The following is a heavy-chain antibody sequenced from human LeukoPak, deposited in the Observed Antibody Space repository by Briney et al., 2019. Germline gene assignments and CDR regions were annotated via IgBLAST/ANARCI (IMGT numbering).Heavy chain of an antibody. CDR3: AKWGDFDILTGYYVSDF. D-gene: IGHD3-9*01. J-gene: IGHJ4*02. Sequence: GGSLRLSCVASGFTFSNYAMSWVRQAPGKRLEGVSAVTGRGGSTYYADPVKGRFTISRDNSRNTLFLQMNSLRAEDTAIYYCAKWGDFDILTGYYVSDFWGQGTLVTVSS. CDR2: VTGRGGST. CDR1: GFTFSNYA. V-gene: IGHV3-23*01.